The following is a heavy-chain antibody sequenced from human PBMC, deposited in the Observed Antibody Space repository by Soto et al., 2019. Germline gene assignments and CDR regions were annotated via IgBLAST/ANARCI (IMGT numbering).Heavy chain of an antibody. D-gene: IGHD5-12*01. J-gene: IGHJ4*02. CDR3: ASRYSVYANRFDY. CDR2: IYYSGST. CDR1: GVSIGSGGYY. Sequence: QVQLQESGPGLVKPSQTLSLTCTVSGVSIGSGGYYWSWIRQHPGKGLEWIGYIYYSGSTYYNPSLKSRVTISLDTSRNQFSLKLSSVTAADTAVYYCASRYSVYANRFDYWGQGTLVTVSS. V-gene: IGHV4-31*03.